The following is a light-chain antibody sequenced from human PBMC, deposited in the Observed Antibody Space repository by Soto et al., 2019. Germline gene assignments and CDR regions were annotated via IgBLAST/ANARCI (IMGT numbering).Light chain of an antibody. CDR1: SSDVGGSNF. J-gene: IGLJ1*01. CDR2: DVA. Sequence: ALTQPASVSASPGQSITISCTGTSSDVGGSNFVSWYQQHPGKPPKLIIYDVATRPSGVSNRFSGSKSGSTASLIISRLQTEDEADYYCVSFTSSTTYVFGSGTKVTVL. CDR3: VSFTSSTTYV. V-gene: IGLV2-14*03.